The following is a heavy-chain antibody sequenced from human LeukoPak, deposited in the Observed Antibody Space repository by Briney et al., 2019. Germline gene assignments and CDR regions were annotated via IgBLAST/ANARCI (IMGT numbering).Heavy chain of an antibody. J-gene: IGHJ4*02. CDR3: AIGKWYYVWGNYRYRYFDY. V-gene: IGHV5-10-1*01. CDR1: GYSFTSYW. Sequence: GESLKISCKGSGYSFTSYWISWVRQMPGKGLEWMGRIAPSDSYTNYSPSFQGHVTISADKSISTAYLQWSSLKASDTAMYYCAIGKWYYVWGNYRYRYFDYWGQGTLVTVSS. CDR2: IAPSDSYT. D-gene: IGHD3-16*02.